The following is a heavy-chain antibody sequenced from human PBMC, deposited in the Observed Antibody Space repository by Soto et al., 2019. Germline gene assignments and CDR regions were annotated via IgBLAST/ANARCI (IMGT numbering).Heavy chain of an antibody. V-gene: IGHV4-34*01. J-gene: IGHJ4*02. CDR1: GGSFSGYY. D-gene: IGHD7-27*01. CDR2: INHSGST. Sequence: QVQLQQWGAGLLKPSETLSITCAVYGGSFSGYYWNWIRQPPGKGLAWIGEINHSGSTNYNPSLKRRVTLSVDTSKNQFSLKLSSVTAADTAVYYCARGWGRILDYWGQGTGVNVSS. CDR3: ARGWGRILDY.